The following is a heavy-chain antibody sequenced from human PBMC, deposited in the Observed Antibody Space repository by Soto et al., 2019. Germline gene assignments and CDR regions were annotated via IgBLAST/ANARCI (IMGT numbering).Heavy chain of an antibody. CDR2: ISGSGGST. D-gene: IGHD4-17*01. V-gene: IGHV3-23*01. CDR3: AKDLAYGDYDGFDY. J-gene: IGHJ4*02. CDR1: GFTFSSYA. Sequence: GESLKISCAASGFTFSSYAMSWVRQAPGKGLEWVSAISGSGGSTYYADSVKGRFTISRDNSKNTLYLQMNSLRAEETAVYYCAKDLAYGDYDGFDYWGQGTLVTVSS.